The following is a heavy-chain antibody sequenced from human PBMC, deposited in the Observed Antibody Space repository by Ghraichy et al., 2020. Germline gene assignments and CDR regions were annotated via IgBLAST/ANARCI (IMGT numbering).Heavy chain of an antibody. Sequence: ASVKVSCKASGYTFTSYGISWVRQAPGQGLEWMGWISAYNGNTNYAQKLQGRVTMTTDTSTSTAYMELRSLRSDDTAVYYCVRDRLDYYDSSGYFLDAFDIWGQGTMVTVSS. J-gene: IGHJ3*02. CDR1: GYTFTSYG. V-gene: IGHV1-18*04. CDR3: VRDRLDYYDSSGYFLDAFDI. CDR2: ISAYNGNT. D-gene: IGHD3-22*01.